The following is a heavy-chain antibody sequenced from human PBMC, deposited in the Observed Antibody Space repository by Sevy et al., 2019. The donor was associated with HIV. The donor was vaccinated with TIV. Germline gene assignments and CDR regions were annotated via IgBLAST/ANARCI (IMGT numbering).Heavy chain of an antibody. Sequence: GGSLRLSCTTSGFIFGDYAMSWFRQAPEKGLEWVGFVRSKTYGGTTDYAAPVKGRFTISRDDSTSIAYLQMNSLKTEDTAVYYCARDYMGAAAGIHYWGQGTLVTVSS. J-gene: IGHJ4*02. V-gene: IGHV3-49*03. D-gene: IGHD6-13*01. CDR1: GFIFGDYA. CDR3: ARDYMGAAAGIHY. CDR2: VRSKTYGGTT.